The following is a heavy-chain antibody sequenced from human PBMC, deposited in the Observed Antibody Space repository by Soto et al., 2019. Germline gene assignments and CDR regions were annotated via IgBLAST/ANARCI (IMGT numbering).Heavy chain of an antibody. Sequence: QVQLVQSGAEVKKPGSSVKVSCKASGGTFSSYAISWVRQAPGQGLEWMGGIIPIVGTANYAQKFQGRVTVTAGEATRRGYGGLGRLRSEDTAVYYCASGLGGGEVIAGHTRYDYGDYRTLDYYYGMDVWGQGTTVTVSS. V-gene: IGHV1-69*01. D-gene: IGHD4-17*01. J-gene: IGHJ6*02. CDR2: IIPIVGTA. CDR1: GGTFSSYA. CDR3: ASGLGGGEVIAGHTRYDYGDYRTLDYYYGMDV.